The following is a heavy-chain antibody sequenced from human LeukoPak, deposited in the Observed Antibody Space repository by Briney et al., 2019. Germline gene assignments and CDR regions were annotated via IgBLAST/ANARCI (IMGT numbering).Heavy chain of an antibody. J-gene: IGHJ3*02. CDR1: GFTFSSYG. Sequence: PGGSLRLSCAASGFTFSSYGMHWVRQAPGKGLEWVAVIRYDGSNKYYADSVKGRFTISRDNSKNTLYLQMNSLRAEDTAVYYCARDGVGDYGDYPFGAFDIWGQGTMVTVSS. CDR3: ARDGVGDYGDYPFGAFDI. CDR2: IRYDGSNK. V-gene: IGHV3-33*01. D-gene: IGHD4-17*01.